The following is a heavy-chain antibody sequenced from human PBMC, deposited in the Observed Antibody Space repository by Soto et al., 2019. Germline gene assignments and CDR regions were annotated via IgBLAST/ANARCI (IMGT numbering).Heavy chain of an antibody. V-gene: IGHV1-18*01. CDR1: GYTFTSYG. Sequence: ASVKVSCKASGYTFTSYGISWVRQAPGQGLEWMGWISAYNGNTNYAQKLQGRVTMTTDTSTSTAYMELRSLRSDDTAVYYCARDLRIIAAAGTLGYWGQGTLVTVSS. CDR2: ISAYNGNT. J-gene: IGHJ4*02. CDR3: ARDLRIIAAAGTLGY. D-gene: IGHD6-13*01.